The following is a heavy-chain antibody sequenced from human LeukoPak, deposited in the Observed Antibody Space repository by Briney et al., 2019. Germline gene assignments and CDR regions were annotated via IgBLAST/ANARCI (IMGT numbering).Heavy chain of an antibody. V-gene: IGHV1-2*02. Sequence: ASVKVSCKASGYTFTGYYMHWVRQAPGQGLEWMGWINPNSGGTNYAQKFQGRVTMTRDTSISTAYMELSRLGSDDTAVYYCARGEQLVYYYYYYMDVWGKGTTVTVSS. D-gene: IGHD6-13*01. J-gene: IGHJ6*03. CDR1: GYTFTGYY. CDR2: INPNSGGT. CDR3: ARGEQLVYYYYYYMDV.